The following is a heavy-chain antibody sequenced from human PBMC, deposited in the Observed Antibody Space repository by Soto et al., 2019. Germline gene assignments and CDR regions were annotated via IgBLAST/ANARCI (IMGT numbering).Heavy chain of an antibody. J-gene: IGHJ6*02. CDR1: GGTFSSYA. CDR3: ARSQGSSTSLEIYYYYYYGMDV. V-gene: IGHV1-69*01. Sequence: QVQLVQSGAEVKKPGSAVKVSCKASGGTFSSYAISWVRQAPGQGLEWMGGIIPISETTNYEQKFQSRVTITADETNSTAYMALSRLSSEDTTVYYCARSQGSSTSLEIYYYYYYGMDVWGQGTTVTVSS. D-gene: IGHD2-2*01. CDR2: IIPISETT.